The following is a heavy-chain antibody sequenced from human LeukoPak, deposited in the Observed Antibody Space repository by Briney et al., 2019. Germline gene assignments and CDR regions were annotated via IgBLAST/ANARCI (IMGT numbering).Heavy chain of an antibody. J-gene: IGHJ4*02. CDR1: GSSVADYG. CDR2: INWSGEST. CDR3: ARDLSASWYSLGY. V-gene: IGHV3-20*04. Sequence: GGSLRLSCAASGSSVADYGMSWVRQAPGKGLEWVSGINWSGESTGYADSVKGRSTISRDNAENALYLQMNSLRAEDTALYYCARDLSASWYSLGYWGRGTLVTVSS. D-gene: IGHD6-13*01.